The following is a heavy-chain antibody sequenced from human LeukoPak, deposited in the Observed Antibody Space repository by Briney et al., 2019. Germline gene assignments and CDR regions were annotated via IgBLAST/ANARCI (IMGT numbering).Heavy chain of an antibody. CDR1: GGSISSGSYY. CDR2: IYTSEST. J-gene: IGHJ4*02. V-gene: IGHV4-61*09. D-gene: IGHD3-10*01. Sequence: PSETLSLTCTVSGGSISSGSYYWSWIRQPAGKGLEWIGHIYTSESTNYNPSLKSRVTISVDTSKNQFSLKLSSVTAADTAVYYCARLRAVRGVIRKYYYDLGVDYWGQGTLVTVSS. CDR3: ARLRAVRGVIRKYYYDLGVDY.